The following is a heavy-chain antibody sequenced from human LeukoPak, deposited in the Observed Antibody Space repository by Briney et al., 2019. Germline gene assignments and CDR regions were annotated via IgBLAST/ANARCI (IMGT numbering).Heavy chain of an antibody. D-gene: IGHD3-22*01. CDR3: ARGPLHYYDSNFSFDY. Sequence: SETLSLTCTVSGGSIRSYYWSWIRQPPGKGLEWIGYIYYSGSTNYNPSLKSRVTISVDTSRNQFSLKLSSVTAADTAVYYCARGPLHYYDSNFSFDYWGQGTLVTVSS. CDR1: GGSIRSYY. V-gene: IGHV4-59*01. CDR2: IYYSGST. J-gene: IGHJ4*02.